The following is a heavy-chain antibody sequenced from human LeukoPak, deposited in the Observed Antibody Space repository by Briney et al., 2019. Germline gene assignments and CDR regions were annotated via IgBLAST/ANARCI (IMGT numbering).Heavy chain of an antibody. CDR2: IYYSGST. V-gene: IGHV4-39*01. J-gene: IGHJ2*01. CDR1: GGSISSYY. CDR3: ARLNYWYFDL. Sequence: SETLSLTRTVSGGSISSYYWGWIRQPPGKGLEWIGSIYYSGSTYYNPSLKSRVTISVGTSKNQFSLKLSSVTAADTAVYYCARLNYWYFDLWGRGTLLTVSS.